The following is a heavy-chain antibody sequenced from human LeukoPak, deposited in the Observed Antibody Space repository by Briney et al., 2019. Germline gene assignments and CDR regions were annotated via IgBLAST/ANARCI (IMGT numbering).Heavy chain of an antibody. CDR1: GFTFSSYG. CDR2: ISYDGSNK. D-gene: IGHD6-19*01. J-gene: IGHJ4*02. CDR3: ATSGYSSGWVLGY. V-gene: IGHV3-30*03. Sequence: GRSLRLSCAASGFTFSSYGMHWVRQAPGKGLEWVAVISYDGSNKYYADSVKGRFTISRDNSKNTLYLQMNSLRAEDTAVYYCATSGYSSGWVLGYWGQGTLVTDSS.